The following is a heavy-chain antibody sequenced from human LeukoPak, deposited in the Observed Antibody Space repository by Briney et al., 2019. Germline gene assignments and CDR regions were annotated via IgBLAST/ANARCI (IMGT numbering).Heavy chain of an antibody. J-gene: IGHJ4*02. D-gene: IGHD3-3*01. CDR2: INPNSGGT. V-gene: IGHV1-2*02. Sequence: ASVKVSCKASGYTFTGHYMHWVRQAPGQGLEWMGWINPNSGGTNYAQKFQGRVTMTRDTPISTAYMELSRLRSDDTAVYYCARVTYLWSGYSPFDYWGQGTLVTVSS. CDR1: GYTFTGHY. CDR3: ARVTYLWSGYSPFDY.